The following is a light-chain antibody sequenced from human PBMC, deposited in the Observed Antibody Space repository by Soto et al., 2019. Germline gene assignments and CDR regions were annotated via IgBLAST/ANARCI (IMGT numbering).Light chain of an antibody. CDR1: QSVSSY. Sequence: EIVLTQSPATLSLSPGERATLSCRSGQSVSSYLAWYQQKPGQAPRLLIYGASNRATGIPARFSGSGSGTDFTLTISSLQPEDFATYYCQQSYTTPIAFGQGTRLEI. J-gene: IGKJ5*01. CDR3: QQSYTTPIA. V-gene: IGKV3-11*01. CDR2: GAS.